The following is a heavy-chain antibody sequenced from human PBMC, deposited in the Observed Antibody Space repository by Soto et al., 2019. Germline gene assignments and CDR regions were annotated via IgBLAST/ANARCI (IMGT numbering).Heavy chain of an antibody. J-gene: IGHJ6*02. V-gene: IGHV1-2*02. CDR3: AKDGGLGARMHMCGMDV. D-gene: IGHD2-21*01. CDR2: INPKSGGT. Sequence: GASVKVSCNASGDTFTANYIHWVRQAPGQGFEWMGWINPKSGGTKYPQKFQGRVTMTRDTSLRKVYMTLNRLTSDDTAVYYCAKDGGLGARMHMCGMDVWGQGTTATVSS. CDR1: GDTFTANY.